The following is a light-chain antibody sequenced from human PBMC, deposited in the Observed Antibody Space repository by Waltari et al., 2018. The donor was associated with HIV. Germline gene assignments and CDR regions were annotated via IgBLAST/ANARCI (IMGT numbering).Light chain of an antibody. V-gene: IGLV2-8*01. J-gene: IGLJ2*01. CDR2: EVH. CDR3: ISYAGINPVI. CDR1: SSDVGRYDY. Sequence: QSALTQPPSASGSLGQSVTISCTGSSSDVGRYDYVYWYQQHRGKAPKLLLFEVHKPPAGGPDSFSCSKAGNTASLTVSGLQAEDEAEYSCISYAGINPVIFGGGTTLTVL.